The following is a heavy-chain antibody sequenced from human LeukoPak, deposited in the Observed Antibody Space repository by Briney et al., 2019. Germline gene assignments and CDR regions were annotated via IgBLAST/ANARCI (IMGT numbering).Heavy chain of an antibody. CDR1: GYTFTGYY. CDR2: INPNSGGT. J-gene: IGHJ5*02. D-gene: IGHD2-21*02. Sequence: ASVNVSCKASGYTFTGYYMHWVRQAPGQGLEWMGWINPNSGGTNYAQKFQGRVTMTRDTSISTAYMELSRLRSDDTAVYYCARDKYCGGDCFGWFDPWGQGTLVTVSS. V-gene: IGHV1-2*02. CDR3: ARDKYCGGDCFGWFDP.